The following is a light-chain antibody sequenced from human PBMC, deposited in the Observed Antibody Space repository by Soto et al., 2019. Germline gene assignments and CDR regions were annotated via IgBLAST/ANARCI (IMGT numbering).Light chain of an antibody. J-gene: IGKJ1*01. CDR2: DAT. CDR1: QNIRSY. CDR3: QESFFTPRR. V-gene: IGKV1-39*01. Sequence: DVHVSQKTRSQSASVGDRVTITCRASQNIRSYLNWYPHKPGKAPNLLIHDATTLQTGVPSRFSGSGSGTDFTLTISRLPPEDFATYYCQESFFTPRRFGQGTIVDI.